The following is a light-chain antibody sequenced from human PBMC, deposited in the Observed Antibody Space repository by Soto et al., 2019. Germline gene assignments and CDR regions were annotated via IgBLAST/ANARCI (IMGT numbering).Light chain of an antibody. CDR3: QQRYRTPPIT. CDR1: QSISSY. J-gene: IGKJ5*01. Sequence: EIQMTQSPSSRYVSVVDRVTLTFRASQSISSYLNWYQQKPGKAPKLLIYAASSLQSRVPSRFSGSGSGTDFTLTISSLQPEDFATYYCQQRYRTPPITFGQGTRLEIK. CDR2: AAS. V-gene: IGKV1-39*01.